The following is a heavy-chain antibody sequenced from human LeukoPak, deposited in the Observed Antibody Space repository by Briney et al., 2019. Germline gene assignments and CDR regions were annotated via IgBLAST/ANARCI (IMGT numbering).Heavy chain of an antibody. Sequence: PSETLSLTCTVSGGSISSGTYYWSWIRQPAGKGLEWIGHIYTSGSTNYNPSLKSRVTISVDTSKNQFSLKLSSVTAADTAVYYCASPLRFLEWPRYFDLWGRGTLVTVSS. V-gene: IGHV4-61*09. CDR2: IYTSGST. CDR1: GGSISSGTYY. J-gene: IGHJ2*01. CDR3: ASPLRFLEWPRYFDL. D-gene: IGHD3-3*01.